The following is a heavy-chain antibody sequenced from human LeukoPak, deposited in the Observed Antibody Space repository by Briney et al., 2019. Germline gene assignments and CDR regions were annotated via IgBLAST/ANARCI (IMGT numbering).Heavy chain of an antibody. CDR3: ATDPGSREGAFDI. D-gene: IGHD3-10*01. Sequence: ASVKVSCKVSGYTLTELSMHWVRQAPGKGLEWMGGFDPEDGETIYAQKFQGRVTITEDTSTDTAYMQLSSLRSEDTAVYYCATDPGSREGAFDIWGQGTMVTVSS. J-gene: IGHJ3*02. V-gene: IGHV1-24*01. CDR1: GYTLTELS. CDR2: FDPEDGET.